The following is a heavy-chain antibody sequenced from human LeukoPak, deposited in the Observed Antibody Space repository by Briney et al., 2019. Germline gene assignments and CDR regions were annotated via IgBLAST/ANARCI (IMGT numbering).Heavy chain of an antibody. J-gene: IGHJ5*02. Sequence: PSQTLSLTCTVSGGSISSGGYYWSWIRQHPGKGLEWIGYIYYSGSTYYNPSLKSRVTISVDTSKNQFSLKLSSVTAAATAVYYCARGGDGYDWEFDPWGQGTLVTVSS. CDR3: ARGGDGYDWEFDP. CDR2: IYYSGST. V-gene: IGHV4-31*03. D-gene: IGHD5-12*01. CDR1: GGSISSGGYY.